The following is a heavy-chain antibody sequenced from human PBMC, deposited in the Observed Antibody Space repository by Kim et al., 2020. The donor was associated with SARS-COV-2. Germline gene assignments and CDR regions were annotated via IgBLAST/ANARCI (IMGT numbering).Heavy chain of an antibody. Sequence: SETLSLTCTVSGGSISSSSYYWGWIRQPPGKGLEWIGSIYYSGSTYYNPSLKSRVTISVDTSKNQFSLKLSSVTAADTAVYYCAATIGDYDSSGPYFDYWGQGTLVTVSS. CDR1: GGSISSSSYY. J-gene: IGHJ4*02. CDR3: AATIGDYDSSGPYFDY. D-gene: IGHD3-22*01. V-gene: IGHV4-39*01. CDR2: IYYSGST.